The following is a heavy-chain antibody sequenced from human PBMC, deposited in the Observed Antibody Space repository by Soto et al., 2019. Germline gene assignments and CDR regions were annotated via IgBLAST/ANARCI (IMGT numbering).Heavy chain of an antibody. Sequence: SLRLSCAASGFTFDDYAMHWVRQAPGKGLEWVSGISWNSGSIGYADSVKGRFTISRDNAKNSLYLQMNSLRAEDTALYYCAKSKSVYYYDSSGSNWFDPWGQGTLVTVSS. CDR3: AKSKSVYYYDSSGSNWFDP. V-gene: IGHV3-9*01. CDR1: GFTFDDYA. J-gene: IGHJ5*02. CDR2: ISWNSGSI. D-gene: IGHD3-22*01.